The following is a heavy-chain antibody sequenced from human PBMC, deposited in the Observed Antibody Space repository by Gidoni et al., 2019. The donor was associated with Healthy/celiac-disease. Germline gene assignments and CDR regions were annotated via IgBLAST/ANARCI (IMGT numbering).Heavy chain of an antibody. CDR1: RFTFNCCT. V-gene: IGHV3-21*01. J-gene: IGHJ4*02. CDR3: ASYDILTDSLDY. CDR2: ITSSSSYI. Sequence: EVQLVESGGGLVKPGGSLRLSCVASRFTFNCCTMHWVRQAPGKGLEWVSSITSSSSYIYYADSVKGRFTISRDNAKNSLYLQMNSLRAEDTAVYYCASYDILTDSLDYWGQGTLVTVSS. D-gene: IGHD3-9*01.